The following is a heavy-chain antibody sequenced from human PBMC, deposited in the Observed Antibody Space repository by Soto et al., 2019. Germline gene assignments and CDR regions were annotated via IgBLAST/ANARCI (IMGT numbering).Heavy chain of an antibody. CDR2: ISGSGGST. J-gene: IGHJ4*02. Sequence: GGSLRLSCAASGFTFSSYAMSWVRQAPGKGLEWVSAISGSGGSTYYADSVKGRFTISRDNSKNTLYLQMNSLRAEDTAVYYCAKVRRPTNYDFWSGYYSRIGYWGQGTLVTVSS. CDR3: AKVRRPTNYDFWSGYYSRIGY. CDR1: GFTFSSYA. D-gene: IGHD3-3*01. V-gene: IGHV3-23*01.